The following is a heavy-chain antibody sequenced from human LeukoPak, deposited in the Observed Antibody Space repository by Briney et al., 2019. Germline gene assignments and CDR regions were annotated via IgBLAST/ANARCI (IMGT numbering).Heavy chain of an antibody. D-gene: IGHD2-2*01. CDR1: TYTFSTSG. Sequence: GASVKVSCKASTYTFSTSGMSWVRQAPGQGLEWMGWISAYNGKTNYAQKLPGRVTMTTDTSTTTAYMELRSLRTDDTAVYYCAGQVDVGYYGMDVWGQGTTVIVSS. V-gene: IGHV1-18*01. J-gene: IGHJ6*01. CDR3: AGQVDVGYYGMDV. CDR2: ISAYNGKT.